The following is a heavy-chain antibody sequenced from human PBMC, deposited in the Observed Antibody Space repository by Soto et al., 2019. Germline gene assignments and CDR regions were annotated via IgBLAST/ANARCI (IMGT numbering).Heavy chain of an antibody. V-gene: IGHV3-53*01. CDR3: ASGYSYGHTSYYYYYAMDV. Sequence: PGGSLRLSCAASGFTVSSNYMSWVRQAPGKGLEWVSVIYSGGSTYYADSVKGRFTISRDNSKNTLYLQMNSLRAEDTAVYYCASGYSYGHTSYYYYYAMDVWGQGPTVTV. D-gene: IGHD5-18*01. CDR2: IYSGGST. CDR1: GFTVSSNY. J-gene: IGHJ6*02.